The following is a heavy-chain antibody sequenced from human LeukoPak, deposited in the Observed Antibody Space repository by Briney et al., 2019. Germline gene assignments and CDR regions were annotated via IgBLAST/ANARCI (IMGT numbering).Heavy chain of an antibody. D-gene: IGHD5-18*01. V-gene: IGHV4-59*12. CDR2: IYYSGST. CDR1: GGSISSYY. Sequence: SETLSLTCTVSGGSISSYYWSWIRQPPGKGLEWIGYIYYSGSTNYNPSLKSRVTISVDTSKNQFSLKLSSVTAADTAVYYCARGYSYGLVDYWGQGTLVTVSS. CDR3: ARGYSYGLVDY. J-gene: IGHJ4*02.